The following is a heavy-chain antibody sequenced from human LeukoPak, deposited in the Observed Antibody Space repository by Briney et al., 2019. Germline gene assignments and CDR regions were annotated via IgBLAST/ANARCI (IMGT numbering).Heavy chain of an antibody. CDR3: AWGSGLDAFDI. V-gene: IGHV1-18*01. CDR1: GYTFTSYG. CDR2: ISGYNGNT. D-gene: IGHD2-15*01. J-gene: IGHJ3*02. Sequence: ASVKVSCKASGYTFTSYGISWVRQAPGQGLEWMGWISGYNGNTNYAQKFQGRVTMTRNTSISTAYMELSSLRSEDTAVYYCAWGSGLDAFDIWGQGTMVTVSS.